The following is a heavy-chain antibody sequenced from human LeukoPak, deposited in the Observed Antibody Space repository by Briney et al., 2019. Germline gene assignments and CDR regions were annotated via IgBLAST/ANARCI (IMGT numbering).Heavy chain of an antibody. D-gene: IGHD5-18*01. J-gene: IGHJ4*02. V-gene: IGHV3-30*18. CDR1: GFTFSSYG. CDR3: AKDRDTAMDFDY. Sequence: PGRSLRLSCAASGFTFSSYGMHWVRQAPGKGLEGVAAISYDGSNKYYADSVKGRFTISRDNSKNTLYLQMNSLRAEDTAVYYCAKDRDTAMDFDYWGQGTLVTVSS. CDR2: ISYDGSNK.